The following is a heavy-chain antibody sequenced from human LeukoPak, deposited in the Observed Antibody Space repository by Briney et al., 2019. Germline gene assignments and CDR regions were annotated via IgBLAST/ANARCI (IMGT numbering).Heavy chain of an antibody. D-gene: IGHD3-3*01. V-gene: IGHV4-59*01. CDR3: ARGAGVLRFLEWLLYFDP. CDR2: IYYSGST. Sequence: KSSETLSLTCTVSGDSISSYYWSWIRQPPGKGLEWIGYIYYSGSTNYNPSLKSRVTISVDTSKNQFSLKLSSVTAADTAVYYCARGAGVLRFLEWLLYFDPWGQGTLVTVSS. J-gene: IGHJ5*02. CDR1: GDSISSYY.